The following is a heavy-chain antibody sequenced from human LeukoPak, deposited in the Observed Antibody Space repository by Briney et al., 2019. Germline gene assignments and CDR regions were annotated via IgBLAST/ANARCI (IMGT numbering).Heavy chain of an antibody. CDR2: IKINGAGT. J-gene: IGHJ4*02. V-gene: IGHV3-23*01. D-gene: IGHD4-17*01. Sequence: GGSLRLSCAASGFTFSNYHMNWVRRAPGQGLEWVSTIKINGAGTHYADSVRGRFTISRDDSKNTLYLQMDSLRAEDTAIYYCARDDYGDSGPLFWGQGALVTVSS. CDR1: GFTFSNYH. CDR3: ARDDYGDSGPLF.